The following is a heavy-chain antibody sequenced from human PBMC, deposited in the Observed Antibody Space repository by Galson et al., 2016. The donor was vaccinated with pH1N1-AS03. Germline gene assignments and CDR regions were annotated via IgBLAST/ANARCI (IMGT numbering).Heavy chain of an antibody. CDR1: GVSVSSGNYY. V-gene: IGHV4-61*02. D-gene: IGHD5-12*01. CDR2: IYSGARAA. Sequence: PLSLTCSVSGVSVSSGNYYWTWIRQPAGKGLEWIGRIYSGARAANYNPSLKSRATISLDTSQNQFSLILNSVTAGDTAVYYCARQVWISWRWFDPWGQGTLVTVSS. J-gene: IGHJ5*02. CDR3: ARQVWISWRWFDP.